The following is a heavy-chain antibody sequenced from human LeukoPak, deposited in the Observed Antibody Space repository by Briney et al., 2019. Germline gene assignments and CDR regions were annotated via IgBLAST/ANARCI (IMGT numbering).Heavy chain of an antibody. D-gene: IGHD2-15*01. CDR1: GFTFSSYA. Sequence: GGSLRLSCAASGFTFSSYAMSWVRQAPGKGLEWVSAISGSGGSTYYADSVKGRFTVSRDNSKNTLYLQMNSLSAEDTAVYYCAKAGAYCSGGSCYSYDYYYMDVWGKGTTVTVSS. CDR2: ISGSGGST. CDR3: AKAGAYCSGGSCYSYDYYYMDV. V-gene: IGHV3-23*01. J-gene: IGHJ6*03.